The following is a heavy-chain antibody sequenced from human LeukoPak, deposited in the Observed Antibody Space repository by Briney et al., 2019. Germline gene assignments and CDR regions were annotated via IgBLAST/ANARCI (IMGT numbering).Heavy chain of an antibody. CDR3: AKAQGGGGAFDI. J-gene: IGHJ3*02. D-gene: IGHD3-16*01. CDR1: GFTFDDYD. V-gene: IGHV3-43D*03. Sequence: GGSLRLSCAASGFTFDDYDMHWVRQPPGKGLEWVSLISWDGGSTYYADSVKGRFTISRDNNKNSLYLQMNSLRAEDTTLYYCAKAQGGGGAFDIWGQGTMVTVSS. CDR2: ISWDGGST.